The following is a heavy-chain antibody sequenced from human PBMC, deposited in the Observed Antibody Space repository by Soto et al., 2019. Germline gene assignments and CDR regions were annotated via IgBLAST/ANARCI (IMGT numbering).Heavy chain of an antibody. Sequence: PSQTLSLTCVISGDSVSSNSAAWNWIRQSPSRGLEWLGRTYYRSKWYNDYAVSVKSRITINPDTSKNQFSLQLNSVTPEDTAVYYCATDPTYYDILTGYARGASDIWRQGTIVTVSS. J-gene: IGHJ3*02. CDR3: ATDPTYYDILTGYARGASDI. D-gene: IGHD3-9*01. CDR2: TYYRSKWYN. V-gene: IGHV6-1*01. CDR1: GDSVSSNSAA.